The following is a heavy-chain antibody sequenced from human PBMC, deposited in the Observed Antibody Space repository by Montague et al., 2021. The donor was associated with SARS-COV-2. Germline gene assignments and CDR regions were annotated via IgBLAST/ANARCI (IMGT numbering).Heavy chain of an antibody. CDR3: ARGQELDGMNGDLYY. CDR1: GVSFTFYY. Sequence: SETLSLTCAVSGVSFTFYYWSWIRQPPGRGLEWVGEVIYHRSTNNNPSLKTRVTISVDTSKNQFSLKLSSVTAADTALYYCARGQELDGMNGDLYYWGQGALVTVSS. V-gene: IGHV4-34*01. CDR2: VIYHRST. D-gene: IGHD3-10*01. J-gene: IGHJ4*02.